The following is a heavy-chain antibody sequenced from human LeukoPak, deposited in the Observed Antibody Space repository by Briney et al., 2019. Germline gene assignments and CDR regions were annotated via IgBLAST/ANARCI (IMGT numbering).Heavy chain of an antibody. D-gene: IGHD3-10*01. CDR3: ARAGYGSGSYYPQYYYYYMDV. V-gene: IGHV1-46*01. CDR1: GYTFTSYY. Sequence: GASVKVSCKASGYTFTSYYMHWVRQAPGQGLEWMGIINPSGGSTSYAQKFQGRVTMTRDTSTSTVYMELSSLRSEDTAVYYCARAGYGSGSYYPQYYYYYMDVWGKGTTVTISS. CDR2: INPSGGST. J-gene: IGHJ6*03.